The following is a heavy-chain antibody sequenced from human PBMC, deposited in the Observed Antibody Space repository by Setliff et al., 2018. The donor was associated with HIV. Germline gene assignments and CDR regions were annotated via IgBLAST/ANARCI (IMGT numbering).Heavy chain of an antibody. D-gene: IGHD1-1*01. V-gene: IGHV1-2*02. J-gene: IGHJ4*02. CDR2: ISPQNGDR. CDR1: GYTFTDYF. CDR3: ARQLSNSLDH. Sequence: GASVKVSCKASGYTFTDYFIHWVRQAPGQGLEWMGWISPQNGDRKIPQRFQGRVTMTRDTSISTVYMELSGLTSDDTAVYFCARQLSNSLDHWGQGTPVTVSS.